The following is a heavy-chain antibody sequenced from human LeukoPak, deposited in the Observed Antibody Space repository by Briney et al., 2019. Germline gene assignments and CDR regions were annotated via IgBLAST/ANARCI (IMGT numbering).Heavy chain of an antibody. CDR1: GFTFSSYA. D-gene: IGHD6-13*01. J-gene: IGHJ6*02. CDR3: ARVERLVTPFYYYGMDV. CDR2: ISYDGSNK. Sequence: GGSLRLSCAASGFTFSSYAMHWVRQAPGKGLEWVAVISYDGSNKYYADSVKGRFTVSRDNSKNTLYLQMNSLRAEDTAVYYCARVERLVTPFYYYGMDVWGQGTTVTVSS. V-gene: IGHV3-30-3*01.